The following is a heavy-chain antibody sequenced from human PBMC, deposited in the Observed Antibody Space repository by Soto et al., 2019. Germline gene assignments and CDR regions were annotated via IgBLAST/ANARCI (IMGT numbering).Heavy chain of an antibody. CDR3: ARGWGEVGVTTPPAY. J-gene: IGHJ4*02. CDR1: GGTFSRYA. D-gene: IGHD1-26*01. V-gene: IGHV1-69*13. Sequence: ASVKVSCKASGGTFSRYAISWVRQAPGQGLEWMGGIIPIFGKANYAQKFQGRVTITADESTYTAYMDLSSLRSDDTAVYYCARGWGEVGVTTPPAYWGQGTPVTVSS. CDR2: IIPIFGKA.